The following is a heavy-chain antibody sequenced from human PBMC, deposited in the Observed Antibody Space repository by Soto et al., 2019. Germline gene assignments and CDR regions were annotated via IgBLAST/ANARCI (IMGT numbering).Heavy chain of an antibody. J-gene: IGHJ4*02. CDR2: IYYSGST. Sequence: SETLSLTCTVSGGSSSSYDWSWIRQPPGKGLEWIGYIYYSGSTNYNPSLKSRVTISVDTSKNQFSLKLSSVTAADTAVYYCARTPPYYYDSSGYYGGPFDYWGQGTLVTV. V-gene: IGHV4-59*01. CDR3: ARTPPYYYDSSGYYGGPFDY. D-gene: IGHD3-22*01. CDR1: GGSSSSYD.